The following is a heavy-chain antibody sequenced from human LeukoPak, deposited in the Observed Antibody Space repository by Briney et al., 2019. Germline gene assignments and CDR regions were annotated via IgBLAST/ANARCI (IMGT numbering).Heavy chain of an antibody. CDR3: ARGGVQLWSLTYYFGY. V-gene: IGHV1-2*02. J-gene: IGHJ4*02. Sequence: ASVKVSCKASGYTFTGYYMHWVRQAPGQGLEWMGWINPNSGGTNYAQKFQGRVTMTRDTSISTAYMELSRLRSDDTAVYYCARGGVQLWSLTYYFGYWGQGTLVTVSS. CDR1: GYTFTGYY. D-gene: IGHD5-18*01. CDR2: INPNSGGT.